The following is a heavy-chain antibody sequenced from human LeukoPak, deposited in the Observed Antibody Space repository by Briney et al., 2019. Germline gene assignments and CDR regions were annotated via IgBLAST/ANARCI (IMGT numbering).Heavy chain of an antibody. J-gene: IGHJ5*02. CDR2: IYYSGST. CDR1: GGSISSSSYY. V-gene: IGHV4-39*07. CDR3: ARGRNNWFDP. Sequence: SETLSLTCTVSGGSISSSSYYWGWIRQPPGKGLEWIGSIYYSGSTYYNPSLKSRVTISVDTSKNQFSLKLSSVTAADTAVYYCARGRNNWFDPWGQGTLVTVSS.